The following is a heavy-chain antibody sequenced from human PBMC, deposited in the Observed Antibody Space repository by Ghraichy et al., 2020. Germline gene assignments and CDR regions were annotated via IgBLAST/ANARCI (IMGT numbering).Heavy chain of an antibody. V-gene: IGHV3-11*06. CDR1: GFTFSDYY. Sequence: LSLTCAASGFTFSDYYMSWIRQAPGKGLEWVSYISSSSSYTNYADSVKGRFTISRDNAKNSLYLQMNSLRAEDTAVYYCARATTGTSSFDYWGQGTLVTVSS. CDR2: ISSSSSYT. J-gene: IGHJ4*02. D-gene: IGHD1-1*01. CDR3: ARATTGTSSFDY.